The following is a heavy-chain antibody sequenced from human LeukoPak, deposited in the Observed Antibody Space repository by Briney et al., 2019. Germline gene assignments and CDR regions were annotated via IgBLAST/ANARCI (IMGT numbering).Heavy chain of an antibody. D-gene: IGHD3-22*01. V-gene: IGHV3-30*03. J-gene: IGHJ4*02. CDR3: ASWKDYYESSGGPFDY. Sequence: GGSLRLSCAASGFTFSSYGMHWVRQAPGKGLEWVAVISYDGSNKYYADSVKGRFTISRDNSKNTLYLQMNSLRAEDTAVYYCASWKDYYESSGGPFDYWGQGTLVTVSS. CDR2: ISYDGSNK. CDR1: GFTFSSYG.